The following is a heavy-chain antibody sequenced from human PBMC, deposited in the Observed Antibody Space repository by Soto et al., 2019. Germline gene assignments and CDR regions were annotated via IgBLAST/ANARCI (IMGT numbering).Heavy chain of an antibody. V-gene: IGHV3-15*01. D-gene: IGHD3-3*01. CDR2: IKSKTDGGTT. Sequence: EVQLVESGGGLVKPGGSLRLSCAASGFTFSNAWMSWVRQAPGKGLEWVGRIKSKTDGGTTDYAAPVKGRFTISRDDSKNTLYLQMDSLKTEDTAVYYCTTDPFGAVPTDYWGQGTLVTVSS. CDR3: TTDPFGAVPTDY. J-gene: IGHJ4*02. CDR1: GFTFSNAW.